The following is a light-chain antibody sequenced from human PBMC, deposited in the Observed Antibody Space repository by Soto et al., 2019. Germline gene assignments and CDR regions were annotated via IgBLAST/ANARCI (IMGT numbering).Light chain of an antibody. V-gene: IGLV2-14*01. CDR3: SSYTSSSHYV. J-gene: IGLJ1*01. CDR1: SSDVGGYNY. Sequence: QSALTQPASVSGSPGQSITISCTGTSSDVGGYNYVSWYQQHPGKAPKLMIYDVSNRPSGVSNRFSGSKSGNTASLTISGLQAEDEAEYYCSSYTSSSHYVFGTGTKVTVL. CDR2: DVS.